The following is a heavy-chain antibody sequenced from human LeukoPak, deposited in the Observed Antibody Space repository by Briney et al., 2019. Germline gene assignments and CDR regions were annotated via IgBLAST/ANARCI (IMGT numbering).Heavy chain of an antibody. CDR3: ARANSSGWLPTLLSYLDP. V-gene: IGHV4-59*01. Sequence: GSLRLSCAASGFTFRSYEMNWVRQAPGKGLEWIGYIYYSGSTNYNPSLKSRVTISVDTSKNQFSLKLSSVTAADTAVYYCARANSSGWLPTLLSYLDPWGQGTLVTVSS. CDR2: IYYSGST. D-gene: IGHD6-19*01. J-gene: IGHJ5*02. CDR1: GFTFRSYE.